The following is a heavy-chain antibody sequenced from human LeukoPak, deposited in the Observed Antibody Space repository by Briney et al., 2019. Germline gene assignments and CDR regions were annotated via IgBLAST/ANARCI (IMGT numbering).Heavy chain of an antibody. V-gene: IGHV4-38-2*02. CDR3: ARHRPAYFFLRGSYDY. CDR1: GYSISSGYY. J-gene: IGHJ4*02. CDR2: IYHSGST. D-gene: IGHD1-26*01. Sequence: SETLSLTCTVSGYSISSGYYWGWIRQPPGKGLEWIGSIYHSGSTYYNPSLKSRVTISVDTSKNQFSLKLSSVTAADTAVYYCARHRPAYFFLRGSYDYWGQGTLVTVSS.